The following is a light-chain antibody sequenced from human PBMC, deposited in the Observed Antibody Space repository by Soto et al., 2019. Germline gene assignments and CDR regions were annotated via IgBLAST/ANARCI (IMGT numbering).Light chain of an antibody. CDR3: QHDNSYSEA. CDR1: QTISSW. Sequence: DIRMTQSPSTLSGTIGDGVTITFRASQTISSWLAWYQQKPGKAPKLLIYKASTLKSGVPSRFSGSGSGTEFTLTISSLQPDDVATYYCQHDNSYSEAFGQGTKVEIK. CDR2: KAS. J-gene: IGKJ1*01. V-gene: IGKV1-5*03.